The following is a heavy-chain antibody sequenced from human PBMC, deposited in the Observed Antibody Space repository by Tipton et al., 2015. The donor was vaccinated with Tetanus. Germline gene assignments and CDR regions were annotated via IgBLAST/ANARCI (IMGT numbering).Heavy chain of an antibody. Sequence: TLSLTCTISGDSMSGEFDYWSWIRHLPGKGLEWIGRIYGRGSTNYNPSLKSRVAMSMDTSRNQFSLTLTSVTVADTAFYFCARVLRYSAAGGWDDAFDIWGQGTLVTVSS. CDR3: ARVLRYSAAGGWDDAFDI. CDR1: GDSMSGEFDY. V-gene: IGHV4-61*02. J-gene: IGHJ3*02. CDR2: IYGRGST. D-gene: IGHD2-21*01.